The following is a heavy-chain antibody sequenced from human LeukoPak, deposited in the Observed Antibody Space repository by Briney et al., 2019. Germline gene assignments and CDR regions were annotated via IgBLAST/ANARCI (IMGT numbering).Heavy chain of an antibody. D-gene: IGHD3-10*01. Sequence: SVKVPCKASGGTFSSYAISWVRQAPGQGLEWMGGIIPIFGTANYAQRFQGRVTITADESTSTAYMELSSLRSEDTAVYYCARDANPFTMIRGVFDYWGQGTLVTVSS. CDR2: IIPIFGTA. CDR3: ARDANPFTMIRGVFDY. CDR1: GGTFSSYA. J-gene: IGHJ4*02. V-gene: IGHV1-69*13.